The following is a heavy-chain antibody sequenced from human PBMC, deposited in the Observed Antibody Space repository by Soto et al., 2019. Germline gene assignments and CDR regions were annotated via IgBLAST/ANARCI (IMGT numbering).Heavy chain of an antibody. D-gene: IGHD5-12*01. Sequence: GGSLRLSCAASGFTFSSYWMSWVRQAPGKGLEWVANIKQDGSEKYYVDSVKGRFTISRDNAKNSLYLQMNSLRAEDTAVYYWPRLPVDIVATIYFDYWGQGTLVTVSS. CDR2: IKQDGSEK. J-gene: IGHJ4*02. CDR3: PRLPVDIVATIYFDY. V-gene: IGHV3-7*04. CDR1: GFTFSSYW.